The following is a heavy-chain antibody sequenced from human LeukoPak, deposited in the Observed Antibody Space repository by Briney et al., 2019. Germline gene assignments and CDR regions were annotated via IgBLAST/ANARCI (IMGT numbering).Heavy chain of an antibody. CDR1: GGTFSSYA. Sequence: SVKVSCKASGGTFSSYAISWVRQAPGQGLDWMGGIIPIFGTANYAQKFQGRVTITADESTSTAYMELSSLRSEDTAVYYCARETFNYGDYVYWGQGTLVTVSS. V-gene: IGHV1-69*01. J-gene: IGHJ4*02. CDR2: IIPIFGTA. D-gene: IGHD4-17*01. CDR3: ARETFNYGDYVY.